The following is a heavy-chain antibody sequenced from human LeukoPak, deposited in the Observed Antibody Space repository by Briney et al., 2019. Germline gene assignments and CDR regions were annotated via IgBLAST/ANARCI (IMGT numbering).Heavy chain of an antibody. V-gene: IGHV3-9*01. D-gene: IGHD6-13*01. J-gene: IGHJ4*02. CDR1: GSTFDDYA. CDR3: AKLWGYSSSWYNFDY. Sequence: GGSLRLSCAASGSTFDDYAMHWVRQAPGKGLEWVSGISWNSGSIGYADSVKGRFTISRDNAKNSLYLQMNSLRAEDTALYYCAKLWGYSSSWYNFDYWGQGTLVTVSS. CDR2: ISWNSGSI.